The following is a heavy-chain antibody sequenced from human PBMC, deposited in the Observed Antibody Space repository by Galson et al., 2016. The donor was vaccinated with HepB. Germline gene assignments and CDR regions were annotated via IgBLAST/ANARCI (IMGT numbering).Heavy chain of an antibody. Sequence: ETLSLTCSVSGGSISDYHWSWIRQSPGKGLDWIGFVYYSGSTYYNPSLKSRVTMSVDTSKNQFSLELSSVTAADTAVYYCARLSSGIIGAARSYFYYSMDVWGQGTTVTVSS. J-gene: IGHJ6*02. CDR2: VYYSGST. CDR3: ARLSSGIIGAARSYFYYSMDV. CDR1: GGSISDYH. V-gene: IGHV4-59*08. D-gene: IGHD1-26*01.